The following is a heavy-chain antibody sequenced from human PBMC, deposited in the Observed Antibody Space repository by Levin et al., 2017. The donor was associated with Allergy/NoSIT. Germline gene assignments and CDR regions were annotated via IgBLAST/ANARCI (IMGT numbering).Heavy chain of an antibody. CDR2: IDPSDSYT. Sequence: GESLKISCKGSGYSFTGYWISWVRQMPGKGLEWMGKIDPSDSYTYYTPSFQGHVTISADKSISTAYLQWSSLKASDTAMYYCARLPGGYGDYGDWGQGTLVTVSS. D-gene: IGHD4-17*01. CDR3: ARLPGGYGDYGD. CDR1: GYSFTGYW. J-gene: IGHJ4*02. V-gene: IGHV5-10-1*01.